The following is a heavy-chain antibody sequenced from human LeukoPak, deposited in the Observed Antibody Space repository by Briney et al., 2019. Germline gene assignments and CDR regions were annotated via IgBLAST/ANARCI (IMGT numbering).Heavy chain of an antibody. J-gene: IGHJ6*03. CDR3: ALGNPYYYYMDV. Sequence: PSETLSLTCTVSGGSISSGSYYWSWIRQPAGKGLEWIGRIYTSGSTNYNPSLKSRVTISVDTYKNQFSLKLSSVTAADTAVYYCALGNPYYYYMDVWGKGTTVTVSS. D-gene: IGHD1-14*01. CDR1: GGSISSGSYY. CDR2: IYTSGST. V-gene: IGHV4-61*02.